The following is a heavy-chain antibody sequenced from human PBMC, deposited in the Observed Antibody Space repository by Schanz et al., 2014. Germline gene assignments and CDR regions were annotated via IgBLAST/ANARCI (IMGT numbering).Heavy chain of an antibody. D-gene: IGHD6-13*01. Sequence: EVQLVESGGGLVQRGGSLRLSCAASGFSFNNYWMTWFRQAPGKGLEWVANIIHDGSEKFYVDSVKGRFTISRDNAKNSLYLQMDALRAEDTAVYYCARDLRNSRPSYYDHWGQGTLVTVSA. CDR2: IIHDGSEK. J-gene: IGHJ4*02. V-gene: IGHV3-7*01. CDR3: ARDLRNSRPSYYDH. CDR1: GFSFNNYW.